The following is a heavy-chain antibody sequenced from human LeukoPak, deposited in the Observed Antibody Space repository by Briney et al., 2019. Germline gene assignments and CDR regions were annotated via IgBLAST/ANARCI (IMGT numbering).Heavy chain of an antibody. V-gene: IGHV4-34*01. CDR3: AGVRRLDAFDI. Sequence: PSETLSLTCAVYGGSFSGYYWSWIRQPPGKGLEWIGEINHSGSTNYNPSLKSRVTISVDTSKNQFSLKLSSVTAADTAVYYCAGVRRLDAFDIWGQGTMVTVSS. CDR1: GGSFSGYY. J-gene: IGHJ3*02. CDR2: INHSGST. D-gene: IGHD5-24*01.